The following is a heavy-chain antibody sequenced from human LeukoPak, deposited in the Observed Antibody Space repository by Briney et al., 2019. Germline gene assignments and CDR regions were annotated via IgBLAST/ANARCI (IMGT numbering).Heavy chain of an antibody. Sequence: GGSLRLSCAASGFTFSSYAMSWVRQAPGKGLEWVSAISGGGGSTYYADSVKGRFTISRDNSKNTLYLQMNSLRAEDTAVYYCASSRVSYYYGSGSSDYWGQGTLVTVSS. CDR2: ISGGGGST. J-gene: IGHJ4*02. D-gene: IGHD3-10*01. V-gene: IGHV3-23*01. CDR3: ASSRVSYYYGSGSSDY. CDR1: GFTFSSYA.